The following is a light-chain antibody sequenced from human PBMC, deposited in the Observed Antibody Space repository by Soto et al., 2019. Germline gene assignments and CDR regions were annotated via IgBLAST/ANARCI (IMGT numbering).Light chain of an antibody. CDR1: SSNIGGRT. CDR3: ASWDDSLNGLL. V-gene: IGLV1-44*01. Sequence: QSVLTQPPSASGTPGQRGTMSCSGTSSNIGGRTVNWYQQLPGTAPKHLMYDNNQRPSGVPDRVSGSKSGTSASLAISGLQSDDEADYYCASWDDSLNGLLFGTGTKVTVL. CDR2: DNN. J-gene: IGLJ1*01.